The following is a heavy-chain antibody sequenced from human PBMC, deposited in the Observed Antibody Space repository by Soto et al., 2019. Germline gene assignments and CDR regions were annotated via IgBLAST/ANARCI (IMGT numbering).Heavy chain of an antibody. Sequence: GESLKISCEGSGYTFTNYWIGWVRQMPGKGLEWMGIIYPGDSDTRYSPSFQGQVTFSADKSTSSAYLQWSSLKASDTAIYFCARRARGNWAFDYWGQGTLVTVSS. CDR3: ARRARGNWAFDY. CDR2: IYPGDSDT. V-gene: IGHV5-51*01. D-gene: IGHD3-16*01. CDR1: GYTFTNYW. J-gene: IGHJ4*02.